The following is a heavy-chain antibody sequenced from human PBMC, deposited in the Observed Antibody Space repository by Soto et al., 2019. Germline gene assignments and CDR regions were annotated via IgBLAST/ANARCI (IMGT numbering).Heavy chain of an antibody. D-gene: IGHD2-21*02. CDR2: IYYSGTT. J-gene: IGHJ4*02. Sequence: SETLSLTCTVSGGSISHYYWSWIRQPPGKGLEWIGYIYYSGTTNYNPSLKSRVTISVDTSKNQFSLKLSSVTAADTAVYYCARGPPREVVTASYFDYWGQGTPVTVSS. CDR1: GGSISHYY. V-gene: IGHV4-59*12. CDR3: ARGPPREVVTASYFDY.